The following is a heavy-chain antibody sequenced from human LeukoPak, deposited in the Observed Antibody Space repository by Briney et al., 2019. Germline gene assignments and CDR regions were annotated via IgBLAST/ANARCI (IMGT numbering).Heavy chain of an antibody. CDR2: LYYSGST. CDR3: ARGDRVGSSGYYFDN. J-gene: IGHJ4*02. V-gene: IGHV4-61*01. Sequence: SETLSLTCTVSGGSVNSGRYYWSWIRRLPGKGLEWIGYLYYSGSTGYNPSLRSRVTMSVDTSNNQFSLKLSSVTAADTAVYYCARGDRVGSSGYYFDNWGQGTLVTVSS. CDR1: GGSVNSGRYY. D-gene: IGHD3-10*01.